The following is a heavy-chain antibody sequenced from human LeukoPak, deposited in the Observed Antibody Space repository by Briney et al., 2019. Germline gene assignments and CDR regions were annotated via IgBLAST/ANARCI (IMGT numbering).Heavy chain of an antibody. Sequence: ASVKVSCKASGYTFTGYYMHWVRQAPGQGLEWMGWINPNSGGTNYAQKFQGRVTMTRDTSISTAYMELSRLRSDDTAVYYCARDHPLYYAFWSGYSFDPWGQGTLVTVSS. CDR2: INPNSGGT. D-gene: IGHD3-3*01. CDR3: ARDHPLYYAFWSGYSFDP. CDR1: GYTFTGYY. V-gene: IGHV1-2*02. J-gene: IGHJ5*02.